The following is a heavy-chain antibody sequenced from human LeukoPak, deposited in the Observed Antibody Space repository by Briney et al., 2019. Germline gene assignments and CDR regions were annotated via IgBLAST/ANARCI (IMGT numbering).Heavy chain of an antibody. CDR2: MTYLGGDK. Sequence: QSGGSLRLSCAASGFTFSYSGMHWVRQAPGKGLEWVALMTYLGGDKNFEDSVKGRFTISRDNSKNTLSLQMNSLRAEDSAIYYCAKEGTYSDILTGYSYFDYWGQGTMVTVSS. J-gene: IGHJ4*02. V-gene: IGHV3-30*18. D-gene: IGHD3-9*01. CDR1: GFTFSYSG. CDR3: AKEGTYSDILTGYSYFDY.